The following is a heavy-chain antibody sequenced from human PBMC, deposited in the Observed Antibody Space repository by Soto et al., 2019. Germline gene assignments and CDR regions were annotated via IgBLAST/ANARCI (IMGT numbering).Heavy chain of an antibody. CDR1: GFIFSGSS. Sequence: GGSLRLSCAASGFIFSGSSMNWVRQAPGKGLEWVSYISSSRGTIHYADSVKGRFTISRDNAKDSLYLQMNSLRAEDTAVYYCASHPYSDSYWGQGTLVTVSS. V-gene: IGHV3-48*01. D-gene: IGHD4-17*01. J-gene: IGHJ4*02. CDR2: ISSSRGTI. CDR3: ASHPYSDSY.